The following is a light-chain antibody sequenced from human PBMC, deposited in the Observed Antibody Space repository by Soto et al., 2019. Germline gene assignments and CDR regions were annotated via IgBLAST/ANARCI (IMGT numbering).Light chain of an antibody. CDR1: SSDVGGYNY. Sequence: QSVLTQPPSASGSPGQSVTISCTGTSSDVGGYNYVSWYQQHPGKAPKLMIYEVDKRPSGVPDRFSGSKSGNTASLTVSGLQAEDEADYYCSSYSASNIYVFGTGTKVTVL. CDR3: SSYSASNIYV. CDR2: EVD. V-gene: IGLV2-8*01. J-gene: IGLJ1*01.